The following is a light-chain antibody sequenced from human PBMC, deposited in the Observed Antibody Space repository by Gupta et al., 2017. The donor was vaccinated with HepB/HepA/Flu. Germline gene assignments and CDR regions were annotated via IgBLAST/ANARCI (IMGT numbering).Light chain of an antibody. V-gene: IGLV1-47*01. Sequence: SGGSSNIRNNDVYWYQQFPGTAPKLLIYGNNQRPSGVPDRFSSSKSGTSASLAISGLRSEDEADYFGAAWDDILSINWAFGGGTKLTVL. CDR3: AAWDDILSINWA. J-gene: IGLJ3*02. CDR2: GNN. CDR1: SSNIRNND.